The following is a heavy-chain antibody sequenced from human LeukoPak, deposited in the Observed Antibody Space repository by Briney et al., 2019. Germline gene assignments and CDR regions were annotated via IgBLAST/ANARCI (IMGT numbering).Heavy chain of an antibody. V-gene: IGHV3-23*01. J-gene: IGHJ4*02. CDR1: GFTVSSNY. D-gene: IGHD3-22*01. CDR3: AKRYYYDSSAYYTFWDS. Sequence: GGSLRLSCAASGFTVSSNYVSWVRQAPGKGLEWVSGISGSGDSTYYADSVKGRFTISRDNSKNTLYLQMNSLRAEDTALYYCAKRYYYDSSAYYTFWDSWGQGTLVTVSS. CDR2: ISGSGDST.